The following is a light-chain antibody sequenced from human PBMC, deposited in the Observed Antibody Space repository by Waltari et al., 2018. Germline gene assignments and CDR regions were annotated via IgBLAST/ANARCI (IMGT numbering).Light chain of an antibody. CDR3: QQSYSTPPYT. Sequence: DIQMTQSPSSLSASVGDRVTITCQASQSISSYLNWYQQKPGKAPKLLIYAASSVQSGVPSRFSGSGSGTDFTLTISSLQPEDFATYYCQQSYSTPPYTFGQGTKLEIK. CDR1: QSISSY. V-gene: IGKV1-39*01. CDR2: AAS. J-gene: IGKJ2*01.